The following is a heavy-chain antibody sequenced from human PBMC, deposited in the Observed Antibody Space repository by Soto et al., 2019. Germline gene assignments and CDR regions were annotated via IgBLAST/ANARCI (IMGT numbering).Heavy chain of an antibody. CDR2: INHSGST. Sequence: SETLSLTCAVYGGSFSGYYWSWIRQPPGKGLESIGEINHSGSTNYNPSLKSRVTISVDTSKNQFSLKLSSVTAADTAVYYCASHKHYYGSGRGPYDYWGQGTLVTVSS. V-gene: IGHV4-34*01. CDR3: ASHKHYYGSGRGPYDY. J-gene: IGHJ4*02. D-gene: IGHD3-10*01. CDR1: GGSFSGYY.